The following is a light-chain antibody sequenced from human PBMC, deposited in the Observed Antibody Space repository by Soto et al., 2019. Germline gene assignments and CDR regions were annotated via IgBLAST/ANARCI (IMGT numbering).Light chain of an antibody. J-gene: IGKJ2*01. CDR3: QQRSNSPPVYT. V-gene: IGKV3-11*01. CDR1: QSVRGY. CDR2: DAS. Sequence: EIVLTQSPATLSLSPGERATLSCRASQSVRGYLAWYQQKPGQAPRLLIYDASSRALGIPARFSGSGSGTDFTLTISSLAPEDFAVYYCQQRSNSPPVYTFGQGTKLEIK.